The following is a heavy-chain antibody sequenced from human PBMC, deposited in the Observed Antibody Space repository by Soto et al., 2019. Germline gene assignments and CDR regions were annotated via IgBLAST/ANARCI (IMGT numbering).Heavy chain of an antibody. CDR3: ARGLYSSSHFDY. D-gene: IGHD6-13*01. J-gene: IGHJ4*02. V-gene: IGHV4-34*01. CDR1: GGSFSGYY. Sequence: ETLSLTCAVSGGSFSGYYWSWIRQPPGKGLEWIGEINHSGSTNYNPSLKSRVTISVDTSKNQFSLKLSSVTAADTAVYYCARGLYSSSHFDYWGQGTLVTVSS. CDR2: INHSGST.